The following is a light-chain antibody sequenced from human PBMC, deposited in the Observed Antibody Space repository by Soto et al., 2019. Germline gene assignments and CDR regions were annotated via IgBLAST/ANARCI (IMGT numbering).Light chain of an antibody. V-gene: IGKV1-5*03. CDR1: QAGNSW. Sequence: IQMTQSPSTVSASVGDRVTITCRARQAGNSWVAWYQHKSGKAPKLLIYRAATLKNGVPSRFSGSGSETEFTLTISGLQPDDSGTYYCQQYYAYSYTFCQGTKVEIK. CDR3: QQYYAYSYT. J-gene: IGKJ2*01. CDR2: RAA.